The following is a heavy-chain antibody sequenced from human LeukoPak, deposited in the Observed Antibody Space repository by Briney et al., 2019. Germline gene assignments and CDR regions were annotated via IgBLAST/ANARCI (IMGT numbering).Heavy chain of an antibody. J-gene: IGHJ6*03. CDR3: AREPYDFWSGYQRYYMDV. CDR1: GGTFSSYA. Sequence: ASVKVSCKASGGTFSSYAISWVRQAPGQGLEWMGGIIPIFGTANYAQKFQGRVTITADKSTSTAYMELSSLRSEDTAVYYCAREPYDFWSGYQRYYMDVWGKGTTVTVSS. D-gene: IGHD3-3*01. CDR2: IIPIFGTA. V-gene: IGHV1-69*06.